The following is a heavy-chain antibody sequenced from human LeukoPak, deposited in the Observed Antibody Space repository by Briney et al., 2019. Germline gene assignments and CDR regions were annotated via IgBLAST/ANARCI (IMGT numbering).Heavy chain of an antibody. V-gene: IGHV3-74*01. D-gene: IGHD4-17*01. CDR2: ISPDGSST. J-gene: IGHJ4*02. CDR1: GFTFSTYW. CDR3: ARGPDDYGDYRARFDY. Sequence: GGSLRLSCAASGFTFSTYWMHWVRQAPGKGLVWVSRISPDGSSTAYADSVKGRLTISRDNAKNTLDVQMNSLRAEDTAVYYCARGPDDYGDYRARFDYWGQGTLVTVSS.